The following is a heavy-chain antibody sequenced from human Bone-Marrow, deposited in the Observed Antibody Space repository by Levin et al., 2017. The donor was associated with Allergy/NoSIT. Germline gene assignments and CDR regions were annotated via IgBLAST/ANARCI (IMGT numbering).Heavy chain of an antibody. CDR3: AKVAPGTIFGMGHFDN. J-gene: IGHJ4*02. Sequence: GESLKISCAASGFTFTIFGMHWVRQAPGKGLEWVAVISYDGSNKNHADSVKGRFIISRDNSKNTLYLQMNSLRAEDTAVYYCAKVAPGTIFGMGHFDNWGQGTLVTVSS. V-gene: IGHV3-30*18. CDR2: ISYDGSNK. D-gene: IGHD3-3*01. CDR1: GFTFTIFG.